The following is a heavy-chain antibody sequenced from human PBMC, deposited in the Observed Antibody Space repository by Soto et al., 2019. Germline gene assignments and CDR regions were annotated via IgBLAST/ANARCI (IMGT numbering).Heavy chain of an antibody. D-gene: IGHD3-16*01. Sequence: EVRLLESGGGLVQPGGSLRLSCAASGFTFNNNDMIWVRQAPGKGLEWVSGIRFSSGATYYKDFVKGRFTISGDYSKNTLYLEMNSLRVEDTAVYYCARNGGGLAYWGQGTLVTVSS. J-gene: IGHJ4*02. V-gene: IGHV3-23*01. CDR1: GFTFNNND. CDR3: ARNGGGLAY. CDR2: IRFSSGAT.